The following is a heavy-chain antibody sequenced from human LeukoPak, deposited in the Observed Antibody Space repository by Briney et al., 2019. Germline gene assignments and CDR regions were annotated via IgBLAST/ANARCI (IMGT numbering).Heavy chain of an antibody. CDR3: AKGPLFWSGYHYFDY. CDR1: GFTFTSYA. Sequence: GGSLRLSCAASGFTFTSYAMSWVRQAPGKGLEWVSAIIGDGRSTYYADSVKGRFTISRDNSKNTFYLQMNSLRAEDTAVYYCAKGPLFWSGYHYFDYWGRGTLVTVSS. CDR2: IIGDGRST. V-gene: IGHV3-23*01. J-gene: IGHJ4*02. D-gene: IGHD3-3*01.